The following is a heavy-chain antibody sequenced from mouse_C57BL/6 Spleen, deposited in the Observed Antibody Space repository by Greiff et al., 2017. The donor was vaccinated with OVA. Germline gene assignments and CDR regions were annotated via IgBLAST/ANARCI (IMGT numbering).Heavy chain of an antibody. J-gene: IGHJ2*01. CDR1: GFTFSDYG. D-gene: IGHD1-1*02. CDR3: ARGSYSLYFDY. V-gene: IGHV5-17*01. Sequence: EVNLVESGGGLVKPGGSLKLSCAASGFTFSDYGMHWVRQAPEKGLEWVAYISSGSSTIYYADTVKGRFTISGDNTKNTLFLQMTSLRSEDTAMYYCARGSYSLYFDYWGQGTTLTVSS. CDR2: ISSGSSTI.